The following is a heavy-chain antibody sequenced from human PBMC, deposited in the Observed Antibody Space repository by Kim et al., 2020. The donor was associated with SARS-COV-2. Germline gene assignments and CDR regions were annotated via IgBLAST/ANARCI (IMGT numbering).Heavy chain of an antibody. Sequence: YEDAGKGRLTITRDNSTNTLYLQMNSLRAEDTAVYYCAKERDTAMVDVDYWGQGTLVTVSS. CDR3: AKERDTAMVDVDY. V-gene: IGHV3-23*01. J-gene: IGHJ4*02. D-gene: IGHD5-18*01.